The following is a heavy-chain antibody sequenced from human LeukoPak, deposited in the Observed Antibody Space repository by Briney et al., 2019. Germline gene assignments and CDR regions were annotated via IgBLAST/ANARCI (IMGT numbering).Heavy chain of an antibody. J-gene: IGHJ4*02. Sequence: ASVKVSCKASGYTFTGYYMHWVRQAPGQGLEWMGWINPNSGGTNYAQKFQGRVTMTRDTSISTAYMELSRLRSEDTAVYYCARDQQLNTYDSSGYYQGSFDYWGQGTLVTVSS. CDR1: GYTFTGYY. CDR3: ARDQQLNTYDSSGYYQGSFDY. D-gene: IGHD3-22*01. V-gene: IGHV1-2*02. CDR2: INPNSGGT.